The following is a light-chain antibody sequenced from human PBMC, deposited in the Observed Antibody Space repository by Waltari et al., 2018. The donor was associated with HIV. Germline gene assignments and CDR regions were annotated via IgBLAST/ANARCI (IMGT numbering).Light chain of an antibody. CDR3: QTWDTGIL. Sequence: QLVLTQSPSASASLGASVKLTCTLSSGHSSYAIAWHQQQPETGPRYLMKLNSDGSHSKGDGIPVRFSGSSSGAERYLPISSLQSEDEADYYCQTWDTGILFGGGTKLTVL. CDR2: LNSDGSH. V-gene: IGLV4-69*01. J-gene: IGLJ2*01. CDR1: SGHSSYA.